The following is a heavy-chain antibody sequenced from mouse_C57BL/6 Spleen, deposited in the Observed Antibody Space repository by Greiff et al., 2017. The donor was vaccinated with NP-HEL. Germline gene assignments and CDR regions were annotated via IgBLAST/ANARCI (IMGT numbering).Heavy chain of an antibody. CDR3: AKSSHTPGGNYAMYY. V-gene: IGHV7-3*01. CDR1: GFTFTDYY. J-gene: IGHJ4*01. Sequence: EVQVVESGGGLVQPGGSLSLSCAASGFTFTDYYMSWVRQPPGKALEWLGFIRNKANGYTTEYSASVKGRFTISRDNSQSILYLQMNALRAEDSATYYCAKSSHTPGGNYAMYYSGQRNSVTVSS. CDR2: IRNKANGYTT.